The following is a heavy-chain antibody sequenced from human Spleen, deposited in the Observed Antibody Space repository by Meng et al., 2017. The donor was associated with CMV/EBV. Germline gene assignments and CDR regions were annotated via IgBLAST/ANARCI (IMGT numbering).Heavy chain of an antibody. CDR1: GFTFSSYA. V-gene: IGHV3-30-3*02. CDR2: ISYDGSNK. J-gene: IGHJ4*02. D-gene: IGHD1-26*01. Sequence: GGSLRLSCAASGFTFSSYAMHWVRQAPGKGLEWVAVISYDGSNKYYADSVKGRFTISRDNSKNTLYLQMNSLRADDTAVYYCAQDWYSGTYYEAYWGQGTLVTVSS. CDR3: AQDWYSGTYYEAY.